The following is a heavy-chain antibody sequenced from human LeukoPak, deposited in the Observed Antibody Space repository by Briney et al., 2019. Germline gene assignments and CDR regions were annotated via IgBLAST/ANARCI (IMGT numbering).Heavy chain of an antibody. CDR2: ISTRINNT. CDR1: GFTFSSYG. Sequence: GGSLRLSCAASGFTFSSYGMSWVRQAPGKGLEWVSGISTRINNTYYADSMKGRFTISRDNSKNTLYLQMNSLGAEDTAVYYCAKDIFSSSWYAGSLDVWGKGTTVTISS. CDR3: AKDIFSSSWYAGSLDV. D-gene: IGHD6-13*01. V-gene: IGHV3-23*01. J-gene: IGHJ6*04.